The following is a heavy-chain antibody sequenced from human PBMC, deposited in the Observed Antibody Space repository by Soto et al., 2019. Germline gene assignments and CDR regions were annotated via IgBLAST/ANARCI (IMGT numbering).Heavy chain of an antibody. CDR2: VYYSGST. J-gene: IGHJ4*02. D-gene: IGHD3-22*01. V-gene: IGHV4-31*03. CDR1: GGSISSGGYY. Sequence: PSETLSLTCTVSGGSISSGGYYWSWIRQPPGKGLEWFGYVYYSGSTNYSPSLKSRVTISVDTSKNQFSLTLSSVTAADTAVYYCAKDASLPYTMIVVVITPWFDYWGQGTLVTVSS. CDR3: AKDASLPYTMIVVVITPWFDY.